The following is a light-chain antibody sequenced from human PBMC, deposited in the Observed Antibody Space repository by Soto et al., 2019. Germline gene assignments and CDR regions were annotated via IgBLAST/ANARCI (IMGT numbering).Light chain of an antibody. CDR2: GAS. CDR1: QSVSSSY. Sequence: EIVLTHSPGTLSLSPWERATLSCRASQSVSSSYLAWYQQKPGQAARLLIYGASSRATGIPDRFSGSGSGTDFTLTISRLEPEDFAVYYCQQYGSSRWTLGQGTKVDI. J-gene: IGKJ1*01. V-gene: IGKV3-20*01. CDR3: QQYGSSRWT.